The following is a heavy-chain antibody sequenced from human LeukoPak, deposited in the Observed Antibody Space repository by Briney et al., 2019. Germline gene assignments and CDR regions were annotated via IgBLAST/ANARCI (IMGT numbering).Heavy chain of an antibody. D-gene: IGHD3-9*01. CDR1: GDSVSSGSYY. J-gene: IGHJ4*02. CDR3: ARGRGLTGSYYFDY. V-gene: IGHV4-61*01. Sequence: SETLSLTCTVSGDSVSSGSYYWNWLRQPPGKGLGWIGEINHSGSTNYNPSLKSRVTISVDTSKNQFSLKLSSVTAADTAVYYSARGRGLTGSYYFDYWGQGTLVTVSS. CDR2: INHSGST.